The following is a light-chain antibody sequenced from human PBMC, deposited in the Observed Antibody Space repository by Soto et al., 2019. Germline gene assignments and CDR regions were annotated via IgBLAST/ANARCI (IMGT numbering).Light chain of an antibody. CDR2: DAS. CDR3: QQSYSTPFT. Sequence: EIVLTQSPATLSLSPGERATLSCRASQSVNTYLVWYQQKPGQAPRLLMYDASNRATGIPARFSGSGSGTDFTLTISSLQPEDFATYYCQQSYSTPFTFGQGTRLEIK. V-gene: IGKV3-11*01. J-gene: IGKJ5*01. CDR1: QSVNTY.